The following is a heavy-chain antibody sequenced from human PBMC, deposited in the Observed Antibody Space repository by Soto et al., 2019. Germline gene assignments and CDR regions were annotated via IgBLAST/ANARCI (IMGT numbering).Heavy chain of an antibody. CDR3: ARTARRPTPFDY. J-gene: IGHJ4*02. CDR1: GGSFSGYY. CDR2: INHSGST. Sequence: SETLSLPCAVYGGSFSGYYWSWIRQPPGKGLAWIGEINHSGSTNYNPSLKSRVTISVDTSKNQFSLKLSSVTAADTAVYYCARTARRPTPFDYWGQGTLVTVSS. D-gene: IGHD1-1*01. V-gene: IGHV4-34*01.